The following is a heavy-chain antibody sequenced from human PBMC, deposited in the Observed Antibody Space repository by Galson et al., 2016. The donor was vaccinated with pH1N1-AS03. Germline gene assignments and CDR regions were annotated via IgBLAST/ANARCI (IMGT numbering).Heavy chain of an antibody. CDR3: ARGYMSVSGCWDY. CDR2: INTNTGNP. Sequence: SVKVSCKASGYTFTSYTMIWVRQAPGQGLECMGWINTNTGNPTSAQGFTGRFAFSLDTSVSTAYLQIGSLKAEDTAVYYCARGYMSVSGCWDYWGQGTLVTVSS. D-gene: IGHD6-19*01. J-gene: IGHJ4*02. CDR1: GYTFTSYT. V-gene: IGHV7-4-1*01.